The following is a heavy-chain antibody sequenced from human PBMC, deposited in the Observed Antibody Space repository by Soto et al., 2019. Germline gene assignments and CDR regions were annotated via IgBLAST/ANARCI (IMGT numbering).Heavy chain of an antibody. J-gene: IGHJ6*02. Sequence: VQLVQSGAAVKKPGSSVKVSCKASGGTCTSYAISWVRQAPGQGLEWVGGIIPIFGTADYAQKFQGRVTITADEPTSTAYTELSSLRSEDTAVYYWATMKGGYQSYYYGMDVWGQGTTVTVSS. V-gene: IGHV1-69*12. D-gene: IGHD3-16*02. CDR2: IIPIFGTA. CDR3: ATMKGGYQSYYYGMDV. CDR1: GGTCTSYA.